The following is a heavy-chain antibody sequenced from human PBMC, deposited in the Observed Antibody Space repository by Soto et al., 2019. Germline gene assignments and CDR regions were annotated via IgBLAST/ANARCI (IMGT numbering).Heavy chain of an antibody. CDR1: GYTFTSYG. Sequence: GAAVKVSCKACGYTFTSYGISWVRQAPGQGLEWMGWISAYNGNTDYAQKLQGRVTMTTDTSTSTAYMELRSLRSDDTAVYYCASLWDIVVVPAANDAFDIWGQGTMVTVSS. D-gene: IGHD2-2*01. V-gene: IGHV1-18*04. CDR3: ASLWDIVVVPAANDAFDI. CDR2: ISAYNGNT. J-gene: IGHJ3*02.